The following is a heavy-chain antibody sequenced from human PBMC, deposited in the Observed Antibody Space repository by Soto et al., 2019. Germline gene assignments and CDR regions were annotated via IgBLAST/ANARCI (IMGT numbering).Heavy chain of an antibody. Sequence: QVQLVESGGGVVQPGRSLRLSCVASGFTFSTYGRHWVRQAPGKGLEWVAMTGNDGSHKYYADPVKDRFTISRDNFKNTLYLQINSLSDEDSAVYYWTTDLNDMQAFDIWGQGTMVTVSS. V-gene: IGHV3-33*01. CDR2: TGNDGSHK. CDR3: TTDLNDMQAFDI. J-gene: IGHJ3*02. CDR1: GFTFSTYG. D-gene: IGHD1-1*01.